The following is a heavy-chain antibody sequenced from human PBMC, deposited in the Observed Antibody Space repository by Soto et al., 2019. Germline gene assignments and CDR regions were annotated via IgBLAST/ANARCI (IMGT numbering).Heavy chain of an antibody. CDR1: GFTFSRYA. V-gene: IGHV3-23*01. CDR2: ISGSGGST. J-gene: IGHJ4*02. CDR3: ASRSSGWYFDY. D-gene: IGHD6-19*01. Sequence: EVQLLESGGGLVQSGGSLRLSCAASGFTFSRYAMSWVRQAPGKGLEWVSVISGSGGSTYYADSVKGRFTISRDNSKNTLYLQMNSLRAEDTAVYYCASRSSGWYFDYWGQGTLVTVSS.